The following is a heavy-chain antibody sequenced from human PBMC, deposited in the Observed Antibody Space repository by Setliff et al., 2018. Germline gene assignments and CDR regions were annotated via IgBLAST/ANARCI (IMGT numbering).Heavy chain of an antibody. V-gene: IGHV4-38-2*02. Sequence: KTSETLSLTCTVSGYSISSGYYWGWIRQPPGKGLEWIGSIYHSGSTYYNPSLKSRVTISVDTSKTQFSLKLSSVTAADTAVYYCARRQGDGSGWSTKHYFDYWGQGTLVTVSS. CDR3: ARRQGDGSGWSTKHYFDY. J-gene: IGHJ4*02. D-gene: IGHD6-19*01. CDR2: IYHSGST. CDR1: GYSISSGYY.